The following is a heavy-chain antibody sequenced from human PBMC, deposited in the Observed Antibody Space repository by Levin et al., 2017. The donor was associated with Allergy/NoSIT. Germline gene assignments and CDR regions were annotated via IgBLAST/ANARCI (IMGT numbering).Heavy chain of an antibody. Sequence: ASVKVSCKASGGTFSSYAISWVRQAPGQGLEWMGRIIPILGIANYAQKFQGRVTITADKSTSTAYMELSSLRSEDTAVYYCARDILTGYSRYYFDYWGQGTLVTVSS. J-gene: IGHJ4*02. CDR1: GGTFSSYA. D-gene: IGHD3-9*01. CDR3: ARDILTGYSRYYFDY. CDR2: IIPILGIA. V-gene: IGHV1-69*04.